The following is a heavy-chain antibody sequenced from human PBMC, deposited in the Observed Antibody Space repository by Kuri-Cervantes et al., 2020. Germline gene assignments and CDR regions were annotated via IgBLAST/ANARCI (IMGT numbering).Heavy chain of an antibody. D-gene: IGHD2-15*01. V-gene: IGHV1-18*01. Sequence: ASVKVSCKASGYTFTSYGISWVRQAPGQGLEWMGWISAYNGNTNYAQKLQGRVTMTTDTSTSTAYMELSSLRSEDTAVYYCARAPGKYCSGGSCYSDWFDPWGQGTLVTVSS. CDR1: GYTFTSYG. CDR2: ISAYNGNT. CDR3: ARAPGKYCSGGSCYSDWFDP. J-gene: IGHJ5*02.